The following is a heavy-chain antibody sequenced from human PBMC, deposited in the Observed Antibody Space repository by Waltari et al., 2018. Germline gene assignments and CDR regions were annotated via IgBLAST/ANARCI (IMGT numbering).Heavy chain of an antibody. Sequence: VQLVQSGAEVKRPGVSVKVSCKISGYTLAELSVHRVGQAPGKGLEWMGGFDPEDGETIYARKFQGRVTMTEDTSTDTAYMELSSLRSEDTAVYYCATIYGSGSYYNYNWFDHWGQGTLVTVSS. J-gene: IGHJ5*02. V-gene: IGHV1-24*01. CDR3: ATIYGSGSYYNYNWFDH. D-gene: IGHD3-10*01. CDR2: FDPEDGET. CDR1: GYTLAELS.